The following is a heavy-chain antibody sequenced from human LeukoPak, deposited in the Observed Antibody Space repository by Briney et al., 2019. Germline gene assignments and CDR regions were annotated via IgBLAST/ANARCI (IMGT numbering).Heavy chain of an antibody. CDR1: GFTFGDYA. CDR2: IRSKAYGGTT. CDR3: TRKRLAAAGRGYFDY. D-gene: IGHD6-13*01. Sequence: PGGSLRLSCTASGFTFGDYAMSWFRQAPGKGLEWVGFIRSKAYGGTTEYAASVKGRFTISRDDFKSIAYLQMNSLKTEDTAVYYCTRKRLAAAGRGYFDYWGQGTLVTVSS. V-gene: IGHV3-49*03. J-gene: IGHJ4*02.